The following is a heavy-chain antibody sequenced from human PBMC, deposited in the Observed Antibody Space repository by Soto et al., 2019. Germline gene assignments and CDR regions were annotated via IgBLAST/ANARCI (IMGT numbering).Heavy chain of an antibody. CDR2: IYYSGST. J-gene: IGHJ3*02. Sequence: SETLSLTCTVSGGSISSGGYYWSWIRQHPGKGLEWIGYIYYSGSTYYNPSLKSRVTISVDTSKNQFSLKLSSVTAADTAVYYCARATYSSGWFDAFDIWGQGTMLTVSS. CDR3: ARATYSSGWFDAFDI. V-gene: IGHV4-31*03. CDR1: GGSISSGGYY. D-gene: IGHD6-19*01.